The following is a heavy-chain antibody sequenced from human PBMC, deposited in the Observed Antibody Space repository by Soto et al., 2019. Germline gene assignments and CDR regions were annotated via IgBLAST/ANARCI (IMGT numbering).Heavy chain of an antibody. V-gene: IGHV4-39*01. Sequence: XETLSLTCSLSGASITSTTYFWAWIRQPPGKGLEWVGIIYYSGKTHYNPSLKSRATISVDRSRNQFSLQVSSVTAAEAAVYYCAKNLPRPGRFDYWGQDTVVTVS. J-gene: IGHJ4*02. CDR3: AKNLPRPGRFDY. CDR2: IYYSGKT. CDR1: GASITSTTYF.